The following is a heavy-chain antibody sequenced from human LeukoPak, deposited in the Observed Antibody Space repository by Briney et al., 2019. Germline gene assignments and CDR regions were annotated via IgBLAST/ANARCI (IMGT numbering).Heavy chain of an antibody. Sequence: PGGSLRLSCAASGFTFSSYGMPWVRQAPGKGLEWVALIWYDGSNKYYADSVKGRFTISRDNSKNTLYLRMNSLRAEDTAVYCCARVGATRGSPVYYFVYWGQGTLVTISS. CDR1: GFTFSSYG. CDR2: IWYDGSNK. D-gene: IGHD1-26*01. V-gene: IGHV3-33*01. J-gene: IGHJ4*02. CDR3: ARVGATRGSPVYYFVY.